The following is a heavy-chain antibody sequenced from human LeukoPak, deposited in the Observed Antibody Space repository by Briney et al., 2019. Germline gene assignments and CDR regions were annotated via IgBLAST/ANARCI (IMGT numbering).Heavy chain of an antibody. CDR3: ARDVSQGLRCHTGGY. V-gene: IGHV1-2*02. CDR2: INPNRGGT. D-gene: IGHD4-17*01. CDR1: GYTFTGYY. Sequence: ASVKVSCTASGYTFTGYYMNWVRQAPRQGREWMGWINPNRGGTNYTQKFQCRVTMTRDTSISTAYMERSRLRSDDTAVYYCARDVSQGLRCHTGGYWGQGTLVTVSS. J-gene: IGHJ4*02.